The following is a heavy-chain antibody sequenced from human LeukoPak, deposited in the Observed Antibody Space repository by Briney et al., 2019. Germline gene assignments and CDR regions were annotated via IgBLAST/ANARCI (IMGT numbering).Heavy chain of an antibody. CDR1: GGSISSNY. V-gene: IGHV4-59*01. CDR2: IYYRGST. J-gene: IGHJ4*02. CDR3: ARDPGRTIFGVVRPYYFDY. Sequence: SETLSLTCTVSGGSISSNYWSWIRQPPGKGLEWIGYIYYRGSTNYNPSLKSRVTISVDTFRNQFSLKLSSVTAADTAVYYCARDPGRTIFGVVRPYYFDYWGQGILVTVSS. D-gene: IGHD3-3*01.